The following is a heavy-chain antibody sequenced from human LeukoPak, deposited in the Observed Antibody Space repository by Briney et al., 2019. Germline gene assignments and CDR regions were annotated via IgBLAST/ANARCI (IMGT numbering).Heavy chain of an antibody. V-gene: IGHV3-53*01. CDR3: ARVRIAAAGNYYYYYGMDV. CDR1: GFTVSSNY. CDR2: IYSGGST. Sequence: GSLRLSCAASGFTVSSNYMSWVRQAPGKGLEWVSVIYSGGSTYYADSVKGRFTISRDNSKNTLYLQMNSLRAEDTAVYYCARVRIAAAGNYYYYYGMDVWGQGTTVTVSS. J-gene: IGHJ6*02. D-gene: IGHD6-13*01.